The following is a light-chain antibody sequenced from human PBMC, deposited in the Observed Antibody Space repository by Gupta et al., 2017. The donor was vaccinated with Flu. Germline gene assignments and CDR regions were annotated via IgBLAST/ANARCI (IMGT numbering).Light chain of an antibody. CDR2: KDS. V-gene: IGLV3-25*01. CDR3: PSADSSSTCVV. J-gene: IGLJ2*01. Sequence: TVTSTGTGCALGSNYVYWYQQHPGPAPVLLMYKDSERPSGIPERFSGSTSETTATLTISGVQAEDEADYYCPSADSSSTCVVFGGGTKLTVL. CDR1: ALGSNY.